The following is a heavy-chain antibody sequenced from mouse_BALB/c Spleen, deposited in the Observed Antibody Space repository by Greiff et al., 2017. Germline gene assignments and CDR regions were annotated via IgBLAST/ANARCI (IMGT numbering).Heavy chain of an antibody. CDR2: IDPETGGT. J-gene: IGHJ4*01. V-gene: IGHV1-15*01. CDR3: TSPMDY. Sequence: VKLVESGAELVRPGASVTLSCKASGYTFTDYEMHWVKQTPVHGLEWIGAIDPETGGTAYNQKFKGKATLTADKSSSTAYMELRSLTSEDSAVYYCTSPMDYWGQGTSVTVSS. CDR1: GYTFTDYE.